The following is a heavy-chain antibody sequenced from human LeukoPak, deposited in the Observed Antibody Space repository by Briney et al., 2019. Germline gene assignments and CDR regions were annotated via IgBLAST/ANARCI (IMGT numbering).Heavy chain of an antibody. CDR2: IRYDGSNK. CDR3: AKDHYDYVWGSYFSGGGNFDY. CDR1: GFTFSSYG. D-gene: IGHD3-16*01. Sequence: GGSLRLSCAASGFTFSSYGMHWVRQAPGKGLEGVAFIRYDGSNKYYADSVKGRFTISRDNSKNTLYLQMNSLRAEDTAVYYCAKDHYDYVWGSYFSGGGNFDYWGQGTLVTVSS. V-gene: IGHV3-30*02. J-gene: IGHJ4*02.